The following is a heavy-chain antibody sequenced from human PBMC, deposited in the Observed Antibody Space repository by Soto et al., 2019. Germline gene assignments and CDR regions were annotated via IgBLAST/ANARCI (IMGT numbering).Heavy chain of an antibody. CDR3: AHRLSGYNWNGGYFDY. V-gene: IGHV2-5*02. Sequence: QIILKESGPTRVKPTQTLTLTCTFSGFSLTSRPMGVGWIRQPPGKGLEWLVFIYWDDDKRYNPSLNSRLTITKDTSGNQVVLTMTNMDPVDTATYYCAHRLSGYNWNGGYFDYWGHGALVTVSS. J-gene: IGHJ4*01. D-gene: IGHD1-1*01. CDR2: IYWDDDK. CDR1: GFSLTSRPMG.